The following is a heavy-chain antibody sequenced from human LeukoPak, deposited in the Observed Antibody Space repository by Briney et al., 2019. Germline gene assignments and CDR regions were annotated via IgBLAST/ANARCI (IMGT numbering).Heavy chain of an antibody. CDR1: GGTFSSYA. Sequence: EASVKVSCKASGGTFSSYAISWVRQAPGQGLEWMGGIIPIFGTANYAQKFQGRVTITADESTSTAYMELSSLRSEDTAVYYCARGDTTPYGSGSYFPGPWDFARYNWFDPWGQGTLVTVSS. CDR2: IIPIFGTA. CDR3: ARGDTTPYGSGSYFPGPWDFARYNWFDP. D-gene: IGHD3-10*01. V-gene: IGHV1-69*13. J-gene: IGHJ5*02.